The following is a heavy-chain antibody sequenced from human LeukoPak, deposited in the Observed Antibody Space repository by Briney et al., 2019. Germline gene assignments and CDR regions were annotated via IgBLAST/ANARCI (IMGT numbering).Heavy chain of an antibody. CDR3: ARDRGWYQGLVY. D-gene: IGHD6-19*01. V-gene: IGHV3-30*04. J-gene: IGHJ4*02. CDR1: GFTFSCYA. CDR2: ISYDGSNK. Sequence: GGSLRLSCAASGFTFSCYAMHWVRQAPGKGLEWVAVISYDGSNKYYADSVKGRFTISRDNSKNTLYLQMNSLRAEDTAVYYCARDRGWYQGLVYWGQGTLVTVSS.